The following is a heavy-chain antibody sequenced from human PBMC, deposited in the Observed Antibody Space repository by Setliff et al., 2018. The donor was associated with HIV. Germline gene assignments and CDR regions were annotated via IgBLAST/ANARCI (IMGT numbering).Heavy chain of an antibody. D-gene: IGHD6-19*01. V-gene: IGHV4-4*08. Sequence: SETLSLTCTVSGGSMSTYYWSWIRQPPGKGLEWIGYIYTSGSTNYNPSLRSRVTISVDTSKNQFSLKLNSVTAADTAVYYCASGREAVAGALHFDYWGQGTLVTVSS. CDR3: ASGREAVAGALHFDY. CDR2: IYTSGST. J-gene: IGHJ4*02. CDR1: GGSMSTYY.